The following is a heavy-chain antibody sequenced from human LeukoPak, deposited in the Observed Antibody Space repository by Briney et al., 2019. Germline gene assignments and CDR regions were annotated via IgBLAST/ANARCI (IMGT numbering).Heavy chain of an antibody. V-gene: IGHV4-39*07. CDR3: VIYRGWFQPHLDY. J-gene: IGHJ4*02. D-gene: IGHD6-19*01. CDR1: GGSISSSNYY. Sequence: PSETLSLTCTVSGGSISSSNYYWGWIRQPPGKGLEWIGTLYYSGSTYYSPSLKSRVSISVDTSKNQFSLQLNSVTAADTAMYYCVIYRGWFQPHLDYWGQGTLVTVSS. CDR2: LYYSGST.